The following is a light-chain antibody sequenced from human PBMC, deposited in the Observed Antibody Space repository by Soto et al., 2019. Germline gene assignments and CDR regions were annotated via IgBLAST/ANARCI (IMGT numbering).Light chain of an antibody. CDR2: SAS. V-gene: IGKV3-20*01. J-gene: IGKJ3*01. Sequence: EIVLTQSPGTLSLSPGERATLSCRASQGVGSNYLAWYQQKPGQAPRLLLYSASNRPPGIPDRFSGSGSGTDFTLTISRVEPEDFALYYGQQSGTFGPGTMVDIK. CDR1: QGVGSNY. CDR3: QQSGT.